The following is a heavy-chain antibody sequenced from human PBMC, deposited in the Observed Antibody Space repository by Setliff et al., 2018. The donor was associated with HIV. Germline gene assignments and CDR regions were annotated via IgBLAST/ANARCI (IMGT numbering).Heavy chain of an antibody. CDR3: ATFGAKDAFDI. D-gene: IGHD1-26*01. V-gene: IGHV4-39*07. J-gene: IGHJ3*02. Sequence: SETLSLTCTVSGGSISSSSYYWGWIRQPPGKGLEWIGSIYTSGSTNYNPSLKSRVTISVDTSKNQFSLKLSSVTAADTAVYYCATFGAKDAFDIWGQGTMVTVSS. CDR2: IYTSGST. CDR1: GGSISSSSYY.